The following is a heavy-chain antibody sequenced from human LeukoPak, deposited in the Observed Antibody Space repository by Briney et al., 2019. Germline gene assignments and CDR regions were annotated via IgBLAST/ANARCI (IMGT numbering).Heavy chain of an antibody. V-gene: IGHV1-69*04. CDR3: AADRRNYGRYGMDV. CDR2: IIPILGIA. Sequence: SVKVSCKASGGTFSSYAISWVRQAPGQGLEWMGRIIPILGIANYAQKFQGRVTITADKSTSTAYMELSSLRSEDTAVYYCAADRRNYGRYGMDVWGQGTTVTVSS. D-gene: IGHD4-11*01. CDR1: GGTFSSYA. J-gene: IGHJ6*02.